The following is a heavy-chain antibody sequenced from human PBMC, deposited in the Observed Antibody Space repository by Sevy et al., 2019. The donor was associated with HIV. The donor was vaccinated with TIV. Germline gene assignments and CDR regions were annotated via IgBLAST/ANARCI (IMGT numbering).Heavy chain of an antibody. CDR3: ARGRYSSGWFDAFDI. CDR2: IYTSGST. J-gene: IGHJ3*02. Sequence: SETLSLTCTVSGGSISSYYWSWIRQPAGKGLEWIGRIYTSGSTNYNPPLKSRVTMSVDTSKNQFSLKLSSVTAADTAVYYCARGRYSSGWFDAFDIWGQGTMVTVSS. V-gene: IGHV4-4*07. D-gene: IGHD6-19*01. CDR1: GGSISSYY.